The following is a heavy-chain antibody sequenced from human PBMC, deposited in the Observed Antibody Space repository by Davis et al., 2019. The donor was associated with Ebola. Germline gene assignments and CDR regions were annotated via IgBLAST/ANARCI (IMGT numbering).Heavy chain of an antibody. J-gene: IGHJ4*02. V-gene: IGHV3-48*04. CDR2: INGGGTRT. CDR1: GFTFSNND. Sequence: GGSLRLSCAASGFTFSNNDMNWVRQAPGKGLEWLSNINGGGTRTSYADSVQGRFTISRDNAKNSLYLQMNSLRAEDTAVYYCARRADYWGQGTLVTVSS. CDR3: ARRADY.